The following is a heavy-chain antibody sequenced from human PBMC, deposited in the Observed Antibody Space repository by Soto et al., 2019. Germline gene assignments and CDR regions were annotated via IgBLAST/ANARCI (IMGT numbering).Heavy chain of an antibody. Sequence: EVQLVESGGGLVKPGGSLRLFCAASGFTFSNAWMSWVRKAPGKGLEWVGRIKSKTDGGTTDYAAPVKGRFTISRDHSKNTLYLQMNSLKTEDTAVYYCYGSGSYPQEYFQHWGQGTLVTVSS. CDR3: YGSGSYPQEYFQH. J-gene: IGHJ1*01. D-gene: IGHD3-10*01. CDR2: IKSKTDGGTT. CDR1: GFTFSNAW. V-gene: IGHV3-15*01.